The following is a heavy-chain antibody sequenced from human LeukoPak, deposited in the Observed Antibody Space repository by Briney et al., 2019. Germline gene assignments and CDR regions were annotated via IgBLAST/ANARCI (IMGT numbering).Heavy chain of an antibody. Sequence: PGGSLRLSCAASGFTLSSYWMHWVRQAPGKGLVWVSRINSDGSSTSYADSVKGRFTISRDNAKNTLYLQMNSLRAEDTAVYYCAREGSHYYDSSGYYEGPYYFDYWGQGTLVTVSS. V-gene: IGHV3-74*01. CDR2: INSDGSST. J-gene: IGHJ4*02. CDR1: GFTLSSYW. D-gene: IGHD3-22*01. CDR3: AREGSHYYDSSGYYEGPYYFDY.